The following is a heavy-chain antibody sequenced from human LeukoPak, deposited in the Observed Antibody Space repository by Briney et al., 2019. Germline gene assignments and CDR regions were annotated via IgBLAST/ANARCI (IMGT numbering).Heavy chain of an antibody. CDR1: GYTFNTYG. J-gene: IGHJ4*02. V-gene: IGHV1-18*01. Sequence: ASVKVSCKASGYTFNTYGITWVRQAPGQGLEWMGWIRTADGDTHCTENLQGRVSMTADTSTSTAYMELRSLRSDDTAVYYCARGLFGNYGRVSYTEFDFWGQGTLVTVSS. CDR2: IRTADGDT. D-gene: IGHD4-17*01. CDR3: ARGLFGNYGRVSYTEFDF.